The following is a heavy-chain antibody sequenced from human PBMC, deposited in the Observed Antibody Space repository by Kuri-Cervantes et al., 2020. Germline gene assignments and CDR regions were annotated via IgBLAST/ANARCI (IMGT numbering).Heavy chain of an antibody. J-gene: IGHJ4*02. V-gene: IGHV3-53*01. Sequence: GESLKISCAASGFTFSDYYMSWIRQAPGKGLEWVSVIYSGGSTYYADSVKGRFTISRDNSKNTLYLQMNSLRAEDTAVYYCAKDLSYGGNYCFDYWGQGTLVTVSS. D-gene: IGHD4-23*01. CDR2: IYSGGST. CDR3: AKDLSYGGNYCFDY. CDR1: GFTFSDYY.